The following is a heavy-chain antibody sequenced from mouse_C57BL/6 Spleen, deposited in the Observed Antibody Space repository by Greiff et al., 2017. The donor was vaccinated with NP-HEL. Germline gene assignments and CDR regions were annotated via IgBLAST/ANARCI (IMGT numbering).Heavy chain of an antibody. V-gene: IGHV1-61*01. J-gene: IGHJ3*01. CDR2: IYPSDSET. Sequence: QVQLQQPGAELVRPGSSVKLSCKASGYTFTSYWMDWVKQRPGQGLEWIGNIYPSDSETHYNQKFKDKATLTVDKSSSTAYMQLSSLTSEDSAVYYCARWGYYGSSRGFAYWGQGTLVTVSA. D-gene: IGHD1-1*01. CDR3: ARWGYYGSSRGFAY. CDR1: GYTFTSYW.